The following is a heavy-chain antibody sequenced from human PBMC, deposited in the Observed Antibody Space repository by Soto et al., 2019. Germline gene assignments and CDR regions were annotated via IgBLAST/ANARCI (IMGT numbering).Heavy chain of an antibody. D-gene: IGHD2-15*01. CDR3: ASVRRGSRRYGMDV. Sequence: PSETLSLTCTVSGGSISRYYWSWIRQPPGKGLEWIGYIYYSGSTNYNPSLKSRVTISVDTSKNQFSLKLSSVTAADTAVYYCASVRRGSRRYGMDVWGQGTTVTVSS. V-gene: IGHV4-59*01. CDR2: IYYSGST. J-gene: IGHJ6*02. CDR1: GGSISRYY.